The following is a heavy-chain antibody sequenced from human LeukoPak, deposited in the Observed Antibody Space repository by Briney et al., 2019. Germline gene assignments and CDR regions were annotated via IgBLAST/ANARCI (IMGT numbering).Heavy chain of an antibody. CDR3: ARDRYYDSSGYYYNDY. J-gene: IGHJ4*02. V-gene: IGHV1-18*01. D-gene: IGHD3-22*01. Sequence: ASVKVSCKASGYTFTSYGISWVRQAPGQGLDWMGWISAYNGNTNYAQKLQGRVTMTTDTSTSTAYMELRSLRSNDTAVYYCARDRYYDSSGYYYNDYWGQGTLVTVSS. CDR2: ISAYNGNT. CDR1: GYTFTSYG.